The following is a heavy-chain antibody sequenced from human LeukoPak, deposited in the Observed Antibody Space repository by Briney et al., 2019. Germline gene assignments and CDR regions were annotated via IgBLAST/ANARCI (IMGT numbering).Heavy chain of an antibody. CDR2: IKQDGSKK. CDR3: AKKMSITAASQVDY. CDR1: GFPFSSYW. Sequence: GGSLRLSCVASGFPFSSYWMTWVRQAPGKGLEWVANIKQDGSKKSYVDSVKGRFTISRDNSKNTLYLQMNSLRAEDTAVYYCAKKMSITAASQVDYWGQGTLVTVSS. V-gene: IGHV3-7*03. D-gene: IGHD1-20*01. J-gene: IGHJ4*02.